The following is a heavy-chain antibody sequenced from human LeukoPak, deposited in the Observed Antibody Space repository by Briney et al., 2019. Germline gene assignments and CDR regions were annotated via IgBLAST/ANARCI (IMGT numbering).Heavy chain of an antibody. CDR3: ASGPRLPAAIRGWYFDL. J-gene: IGHJ2*01. Sequence: SVKVSCKASGGTFSSYAISWVRQAPGQGLEWMGGIIPIFGTANYAQKFQGRVTITTDESTSTAYMELSSLRSEDTAVYYCASGPRLPAAIRGWYFDLWGRGTLVTVSS. CDR1: GGTFSSYA. CDR2: IIPIFGTA. D-gene: IGHD2-2*02. V-gene: IGHV1-69*05.